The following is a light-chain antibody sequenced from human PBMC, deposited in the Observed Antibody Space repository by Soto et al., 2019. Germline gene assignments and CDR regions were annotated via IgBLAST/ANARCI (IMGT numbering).Light chain of an antibody. CDR3: SSYAGSNSPYV. Sequence: QSVLTQPPSASGSPGQSVTISCTGTNNDIGGYNYVSWYQQHPGKAPKLVIHEVNKRPSGVPDRFSGSKSGNTASLTVSGLQAEDEADYYCSSYAGSNSPYVFGTGTKVTVL. CDR1: NNDIGGYNY. CDR2: EVN. J-gene: IGLJ1*01. V-gene: IGLV2-8*01.